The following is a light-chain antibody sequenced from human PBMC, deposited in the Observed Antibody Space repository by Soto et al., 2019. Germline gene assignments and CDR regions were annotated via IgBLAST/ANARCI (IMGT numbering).Light chain of an antibody. J-gene: IGLJ2*01. V-gene: IGLV2-14*01. Sequence: QSALTQPASVSGSPGRSITISCTGTSSDVGTYNYVSWYQQHPGKAPKLMIYEVTHRPSGVSDRFSGSKSGNTASLTISGLQAEDEADYYCTSYTSTSPVVFGGGTKLTVL. CDR3: TSYTSTSPVV. CDR1: SSDVGTYNY. CDR2: EVT.